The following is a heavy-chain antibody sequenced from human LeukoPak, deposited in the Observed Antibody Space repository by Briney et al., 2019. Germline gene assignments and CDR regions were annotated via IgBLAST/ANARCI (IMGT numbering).Heavy chain of an antibody. CDR3: ARDSSGWYHWFDP. CDR2: ISSSGSTI. Sequence: GGSLRLSCAASGFTFSDYYMNWIRQAPGKGLEWVSYISSSGSTIYYADSVKGRFTISRDNAKSSLYVQMNSLRAEDTAVYYCARDSSGWYHWFDPWGQGTLVTVSS. V-gene: IGHV3-11*04. D-gene: IGHD6-19*01. J-gene: IGHJ5*02. CDR1: GFTFSDYY.